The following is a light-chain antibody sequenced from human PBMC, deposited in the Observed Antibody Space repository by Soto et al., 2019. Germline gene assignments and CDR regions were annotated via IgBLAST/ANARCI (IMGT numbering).Light chain of an antibody. CDR3: CAYAGSYAYV. CDR1: SSDVGGYNY. CDR2: DVS. J-gene: IGLJ1*01. V-gene: IGLV2-11*01. Sequence: QSALTQPRSVSGSPGQSVTISCTGTSSDVGGYNYVSWYQQHPGKVPKLLIYDVSKRPSEVPDRVSGSKSGNTASLTISGLQGEYEADYYCCAYAGSYAYVFGTGTKLTVL.